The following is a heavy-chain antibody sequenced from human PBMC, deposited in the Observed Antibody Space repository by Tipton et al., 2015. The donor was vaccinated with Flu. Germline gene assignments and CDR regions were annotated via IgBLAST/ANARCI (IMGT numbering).Heavy chain of an antibody. D-gene: IGHD3-3*01. V-gene: IGHV3-23*01. CDR1: GFTFSSYA. CDR3: AKVFNPGYDFWSGYYRGGDNGY. Sequence: SLRLSCAASGFTFSSYAMSWVRQAPGKGLEWVSAISGSGGSTYYADSVKGRFTISRDNSKNTLYLQMNSLRAEDTAVYYCAKVFNPGYDFWSGYYRGGDNGYWGQGTLVTVSS. CDR2: ISGSGGST. J-gene: IGHJ4*02.